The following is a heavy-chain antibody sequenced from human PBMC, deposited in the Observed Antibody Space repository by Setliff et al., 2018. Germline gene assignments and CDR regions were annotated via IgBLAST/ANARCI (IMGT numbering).Heavy chain of an antibody. CDR2: VHYSGAA. J-gene: IGHJ5*02. D-gene: IGHD6-19*01. CDR1: GDSIPTGTYF. Sequence: SETLSLTCTVSGDSIPTGTYFWTWIRQPPGKGLGFIGHVHYSGAANYDSSLKSRVTLSVDTSKNQFSLKLTSVTAADTAMYYCARDTSSDWAAWFDPWSQGILVTVSS. CDR3: ARDTSSDWAAWFDP. V-gene: IGHV4-61*01.